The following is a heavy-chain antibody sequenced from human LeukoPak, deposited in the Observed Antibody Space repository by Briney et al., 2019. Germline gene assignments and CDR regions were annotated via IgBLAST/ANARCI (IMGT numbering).Heavy chain of an antibody. CDR1: GGSISSYY. CDR2: IYYSGST. J-gene: IGHJ5*02. Sequence: SETLSLTCTVSGGSISSYYWSWIRQPPGKGLEWIGYIYYSGSTNYNPSLKSRVTISVDTSKNQFSLKLSSVTAADTAVYYCARARWFDPWGQGTLVTVSS. V-gene: IGHV4-59*01. CDR3: ARARWFDP.